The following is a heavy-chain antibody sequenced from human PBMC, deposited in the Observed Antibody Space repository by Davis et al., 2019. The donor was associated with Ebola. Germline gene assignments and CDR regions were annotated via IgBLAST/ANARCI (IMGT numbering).Heavy chain of an antibody. D-gene: IGHD6-13*01. V-gene: IGHV4-59*02. CDR2: VYHIWVN. Sequence: SETLSLTCTVSNVSVSSLYWSWVRQPPGKGLEWIGYVYHIWVNIYNPSLKSRVTISVDTSRTQFSQKLGSVTAADTAVYYCARVVGTPTGTLNGYYGMDVWGRGTTVTVSS. J-gene: IGHJ6*04. CDR1: NVSVSSLY. CDR3: ARVVGTPTGTLNGYYGMDV.